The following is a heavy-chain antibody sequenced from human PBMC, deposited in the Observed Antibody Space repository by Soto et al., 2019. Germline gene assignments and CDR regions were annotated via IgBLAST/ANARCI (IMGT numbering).Heavy chain of an antibody. V-gene: IGHV4-31*03. CDR3: AIVALHLGELSRNWFDP. J-gene: IGHJ5*02. D-gene: IGHD3-16*02. CDR2: IYYSGRT. CDR1: GGSISSGDYY. Sequence: QVQLQESGPGLVKPSQTLSLTCTLSGGSISSGDYYWSWIRHPPGKGLEWIGNIYYSGRTNYNPSLKSRINISLGTSNNHFFLKQTSVTAADTAVNYCAIVALHLGELSRNWFDPWGQENLVTVSS.